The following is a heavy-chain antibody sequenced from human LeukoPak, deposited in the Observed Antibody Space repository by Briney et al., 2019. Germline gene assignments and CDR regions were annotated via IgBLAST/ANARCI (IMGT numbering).Heavy chain of an antibody. V-gene: IGHV3-23*01. Sequence: GGSLRLSCAASGFTFNSIAMTWVRQAPGKGLEWFSTIRSNGETTYNADSVKGRFTISRDNSKKTLYLQLNSLRVEDTAIYYCAKGQELDDGVFDSWGQGTLVTVSS. CDR2: IRSNGETT. CDR1: GFTFNSIA. CDR3: AKGQELDDGVFDS. D-gene: IGHD1-1*01. J-gene: IGHJ4*02.